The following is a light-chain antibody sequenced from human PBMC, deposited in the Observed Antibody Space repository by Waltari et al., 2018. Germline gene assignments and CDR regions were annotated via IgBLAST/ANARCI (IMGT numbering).Light chain of an antibody. CDR2: GTN. V-gene: IGLV1-44*01. CDR3: ATWDDSLNGL. CDR1: SSNIGSKS. Sequence: QSVLTQPPSASGTPGQRVSISCSGSSSNIGSKSVNWYQQVPGTAPKLLIYGTNQRPSGVPDRFSGSKSGTSASLAISGLQSEDEADYYCATWDDSLNGLFGGGTKLTVL. J-gene: IGLJ2*01.